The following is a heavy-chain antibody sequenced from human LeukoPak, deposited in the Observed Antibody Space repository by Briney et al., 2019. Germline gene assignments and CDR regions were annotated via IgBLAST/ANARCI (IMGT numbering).Heavy chain of an antibody. D-gene: IGHD5-18*01. CDR2: VNWDGSKA. J-gene: IGHJ4*02. CDR1: GFPFEDFG. V-gene: IGHV3-20*04. Sequence: GASLRLSCAGAGFPFEDFGMGWVRQVPGKALEWISAVNWDGSKALYGDSVRGRFTISRDNAKSSLYLQMNSLRAEDTAFYFCVRISNGWHQPWDNWGQGTLVTVSP. CDR3: VRISNGWHQPWDN.